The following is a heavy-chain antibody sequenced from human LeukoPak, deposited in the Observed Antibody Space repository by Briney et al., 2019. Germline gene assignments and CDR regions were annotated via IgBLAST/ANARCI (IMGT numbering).Heavy chain of an antibody. D-gene: IGHD3-22*01. CDR1: GYIFATYW. Sequence: GESLKSSCKGSGYIFATYWIGWVRQMPGEGLEWMGIIYPGDSDTKYSPSFQGQVTISADKSINTAYLQWSSLKASDTAMYYCARRRDYYDKGGFDYWGQGTLVTVSS. J-gene: IGHJ4*02. CDR2: IYPGDSDT. V-gene: IGHV5-51*01. CDR3: ARRRDYYDKGGFDY.